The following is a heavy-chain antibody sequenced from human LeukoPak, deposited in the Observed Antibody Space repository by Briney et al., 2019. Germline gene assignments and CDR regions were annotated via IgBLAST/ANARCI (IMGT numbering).Heavy chain of an antibody. CDR3: ARGGGIAVAGTDWFDP. Sequence: GASVKVSCKVSGYPLSDLALQWVRQAPGKGLEWMGGIDHEDGNIIYAQNFQGRATVTEDTSTDTVYMELSGLRSDDTAVYYCARGGGIAVAGTDWFDPWGQGTLVTVSS. V-gene: IGHV1-24*01. D-gene: IGHD6-19*01. CDR2: IDHEDGNI. CDR1: GYPLSDLA. J-gene: IGHJ5*02.